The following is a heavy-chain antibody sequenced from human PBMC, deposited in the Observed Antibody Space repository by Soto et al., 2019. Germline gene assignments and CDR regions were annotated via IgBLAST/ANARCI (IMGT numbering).Heavy chain of an antibody. Sequence: ASVKVSCKASGYTFTSYAMHWVRQAPGQRLEWMGWINAGNGNTKYSQKFQGRVTMTTDTSTSTAYMELRSLRSDDTAVYYCATLKSYYYYGMDVWGQGTTVTVSS. CDR1: GYTFTSYA. V-gene: IGHV1-3*01. J-gene: IGHJ6*01. CDR2: INAGNGNT. CDR3: ATLKSYYYYGMDV.